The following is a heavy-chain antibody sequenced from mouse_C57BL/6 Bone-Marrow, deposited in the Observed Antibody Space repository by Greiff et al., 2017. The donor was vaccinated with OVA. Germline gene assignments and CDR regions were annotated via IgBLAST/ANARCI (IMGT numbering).Heavy chain of an antibody. CDR1: GFTFSSYG. V-gene: IGHV5-6*01. Sequence: DVQLVESGGDLVKPGGSLKLSCAASGFTFSSYGMSWVRQTPDKRLEWVATISSGGSYTYYPDSVKGRFTISRDNAKNTLYLQMSSLKSEYTAMYYCARRTGRDYAMDYWGQGTTLTVSS. D-gene: IGHD2-13*01. CDR3: ARRTGRDYAMDY. CDR2: ISSGGSYT. J-gene: IGHJ2*01.